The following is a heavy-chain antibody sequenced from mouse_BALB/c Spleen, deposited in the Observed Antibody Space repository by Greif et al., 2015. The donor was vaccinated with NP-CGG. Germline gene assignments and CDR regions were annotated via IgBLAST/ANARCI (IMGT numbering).Heavy chain of an antibody. CDR2: INPSNGGT. CDR1: GYTFTSYY. CDR3: TRSWDSYFDY. D-gene: IGHD3-3*01. J-gene: IGHJ2*01. V-gene: IGHV1S81*02. Sequence: VQLQQSGAELVKPGASVKLSCKASGYTFTSYYMYWVKQRPGQGLERIGEINPSNGGTNFNEKFKSKATLTVDKSSSTAYMQLSSLTSEDSAVYYCTRSWDSYFDYWGQGTTLTVSS.